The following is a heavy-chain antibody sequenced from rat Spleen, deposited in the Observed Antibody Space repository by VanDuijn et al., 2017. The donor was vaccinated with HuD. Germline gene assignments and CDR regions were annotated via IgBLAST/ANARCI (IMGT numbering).Heavy chain of an antibody. J-gene: IGHJ2*01. CDR2: IIYAGSRT. CDR3: ARRHYGYTDYFDY. V-gene: IGHV5S10*01. D-gene: IGHD1-9*01. Sequence: EVQLVESGGGLVQPGRSLKLSCAASGFTFSDYNMAWVRQAPKKGLEWVATIIYAGSRTYSRDSVKGRFTISRDDAKNTLYLQMDSLRSEDTATYYCARRHYGYTDYFDYWGQGVMVTVSS. CDR1: GFTFSDYN.